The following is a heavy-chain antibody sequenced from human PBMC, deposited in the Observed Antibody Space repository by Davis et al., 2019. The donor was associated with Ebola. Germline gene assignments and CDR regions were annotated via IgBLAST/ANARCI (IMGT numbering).Heavy chain of an antibody. J-gene: IGHJ4*02. Sequence: LRLSCAVSGGSISSGGYSWSWIRQPPGKGLEWIGYTYYSGSTHYNPSLKSRVTISGDTSRNQFSLKLSSVTAADTAVYYCAGVASYGDYFDYWGLGMLVTVSS. V-gene: IGHV4-30-4*07. CDR2: TYYSGST. CDR3: AGVASYGDYFDY. CDR1: GGSISSGGYS. D-gene: IGHD5-18*01.